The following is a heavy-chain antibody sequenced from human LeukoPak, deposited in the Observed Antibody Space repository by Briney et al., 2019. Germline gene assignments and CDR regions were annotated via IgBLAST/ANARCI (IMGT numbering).Heavy chain of an antibody. CDR1: SSAFSTYG. CDR3: ATYYSGSGSFTTQFDH. CDR2: INTHKGNT. J-gene: IGHJ4*02. V-gene: IGHV1-18*04. D-gene: IGHD3-10*01. Sequence: ASVKVSCKTSSSAFSTYGITWVRQAPGQGLEWMGWINTHKGNTYYAREFQDRVSMTTDASTTTAYMELRSLRSDDTAIYYCATYYSGSGSFTTQFDHWGQGTLVTVSS.